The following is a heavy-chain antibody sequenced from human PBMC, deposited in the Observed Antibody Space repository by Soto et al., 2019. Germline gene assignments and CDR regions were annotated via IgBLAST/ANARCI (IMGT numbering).Heavy chain of an antibody. CDR1: GVSVTTENHY. V-gene: IGHV4-61*01. D-gene: IGHD3-22*01. CDR2: VHYSGST. J-gene: IGHJ4*02. Sequence: PSETLSLTCTVSGVSVTTENHYWSWIRQSLGKGLEWIGYVHYSGSTNYHPSLKGRVLISIGTSKRQFSLDLRSVTAADTAVYFCARGRNYGGSGYFFEHYIDYWGQGTPVTVSS. CDR3: ARGRNYGGSGYFFEHYIDY.